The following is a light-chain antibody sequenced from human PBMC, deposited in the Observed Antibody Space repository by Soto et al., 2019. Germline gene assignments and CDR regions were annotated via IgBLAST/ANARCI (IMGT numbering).Light chain of an antibody. Sequence: QSVLTQPASVSGSPGQSIALSCTGTSSDVGTYNLVSWYQQHPGKAPKLLISEGGKRPSGVSDRFPGSKSGNTASLTISGLQAEDEADYYCCSFAAGNTYVFGTGTKVTVL. J-gene: IGLJ1*01. CDR3: CSFAAGNTYV. CDR2: EGG. V-gene: IGLV2-23*01. CDR1: SSDVGTYNL.